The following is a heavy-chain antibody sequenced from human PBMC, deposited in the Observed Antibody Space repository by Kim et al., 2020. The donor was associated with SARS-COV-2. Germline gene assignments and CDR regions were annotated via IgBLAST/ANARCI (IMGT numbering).Heavy chain of an antibody. D-gene: IGHD1-26*01. CDR1: GGSISGYY. V-gene: IGHV4-59*13. J-gene: IGHJ4*02. CDR3: AKGAGDGSNHFDF. Sequence: SETLSLTCTVSGGSISGYYWSWIRQTPDKGLEWIGYVYYSGFTNYNPSLKSLVTISVDTAKSQFSLELSSVTAADTAVYYCAKGAGDGSNHFDFWGQGTLVTVSS. CDR2: VYYSGFT.